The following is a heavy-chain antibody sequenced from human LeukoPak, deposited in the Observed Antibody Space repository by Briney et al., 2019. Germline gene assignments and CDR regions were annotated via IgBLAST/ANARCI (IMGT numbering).Heavy chain of an antibody. J-gene: IGHJ4*02. Sequence: GGSLRLSCAASGFTFSSYWMSWVRQAPGKGLEWVANIKQDGSEKYYVDSVKGRFTISGDNAKNSLYLQINSLRAEDTAVYYCARERPFYDFWSGYYFDYWGQGTLVTVSS. D-gene: IGHD3-3*01. V-gene: IGHV3-7*01. CDR2: IKQDGSEK. CDR1: GFTFSSYW. CDR3: ARERPFYDFWSGYYFDY.